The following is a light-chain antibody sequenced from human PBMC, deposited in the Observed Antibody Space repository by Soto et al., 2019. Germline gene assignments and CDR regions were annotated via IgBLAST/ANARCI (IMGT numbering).Light chain of an antibody. Sequence: QSALTQPPSASGSPGQSVTISCTGTTSDVGGYNYVSWYQQHPGKAPKLMIYEVTKQPSGVPDRFSGSKSGSTGSLTDSALQAEDEADYYCITYAGSNNVVFGGGTKLTVL. CDR1: TSDVGGYNY. V-gene: IGLV2-8*01. CDR2: EVT. J-gene: IGLJ2*01. CDR3: ITYAGSNNVV.